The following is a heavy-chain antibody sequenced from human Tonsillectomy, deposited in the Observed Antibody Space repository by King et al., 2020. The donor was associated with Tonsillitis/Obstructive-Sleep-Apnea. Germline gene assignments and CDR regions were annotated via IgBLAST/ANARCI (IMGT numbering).Heavy chain of an antibody. D-gene: IGHD4-17*01. J-gene: IGHJ4*02. Sequence: VQLVESGGGFIQPGGSLRLSCAASGFTVSRDYMSWVRQAPGKGLEWVSVIYGGSGTSYADSVKGRFTISRDNSKNTLELQMNSLRAEDTAVYYCARSPTVTTSFYFDYWGQGTLVTVS. CDR2: IYGGSGT. V-gene: IGHV3-53*01. CDR1: GFTVSRDY. CDR3: ARSPTVTTSFYFDY.